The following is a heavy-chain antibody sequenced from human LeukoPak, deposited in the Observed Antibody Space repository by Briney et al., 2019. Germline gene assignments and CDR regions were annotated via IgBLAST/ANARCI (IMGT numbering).Heavy chain of an antibody. D-gene: IGHD3-10*01. J-gene: IGHJ4*02. CDR2: INTDGSTT. Sequence: GGSLRLSCVVSGFSFSNYWMLWVRQAPGKGLVWVSRINTDGSTTSYADSVKGRFTISRDNAKNTLYLQMNSLRAEDTAVYYCAKAPTMVRGVINLYFDYWGQGTLVTVSS. V-gene: IGHV3-74*01. CDR3: AKAPTMVRGVINLYFDY. CDR1: GFSFSNYW.